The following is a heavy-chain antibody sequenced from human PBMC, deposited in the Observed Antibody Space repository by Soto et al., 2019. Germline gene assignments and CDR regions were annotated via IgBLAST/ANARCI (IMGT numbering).Heavy chain of an antibody. CDR2: ISYDGSNK. CDR1: GFTFSSYG. Sequence: QVQLVESGGGVVQPGRSLRLSCAASGFTFSSYGMHWVRQAPGKGREWVAVISYDGSNKYYADSVKGRFTISRDNSNNTLSLQMNSLRAEDTAVYYCAKDRYYSSGWNAAFDIWGQGTMVTVSS. V-gene: IGHV3-30*18. D-gene: IGHD6-19*01. CDR3: AKDRYYSSGWNAAFDI. J-gene: IGHJ3*02.